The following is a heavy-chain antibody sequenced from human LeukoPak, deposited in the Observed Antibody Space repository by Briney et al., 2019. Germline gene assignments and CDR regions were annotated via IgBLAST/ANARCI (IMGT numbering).Heavy chain of an antibody. CDR3: ARIHVGVVVPAALGFDY. Sequence: SETLSLTCTVSGGSISSYYWSWIRQPPGKGLEWIGYIYYSGSTNYNPSLKSRVTISVDTSKNQFSLKLSSVTAADTAVYYCARIHVGVVVPAALGFDYWGQGTLVTVSS. CDR2: IYYSGST. J-gene: IGHJ4*02. CDR1: GGSISSYY. D-gene: IGHD2-2*01. V-gene: IGHV4-59*01.